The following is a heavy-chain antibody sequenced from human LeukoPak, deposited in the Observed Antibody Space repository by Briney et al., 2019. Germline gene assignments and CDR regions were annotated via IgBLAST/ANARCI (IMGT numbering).Heavy chain of an antibody. J-gene: IGHJ4*02. Sequence: ASVKASCKASGYTFTGYYMHWVRQAPGQGLEWMGWINPNSGGTNYAQKFQGRVTMTRDTSISTAYMELSRLRSDDTAVYYCARVFPPSIAAAGTNYWGQGTLVTVSS. CDR1: GYTFTGYY. CDR3: ARVFPPSIAAAGTNY. CDR2: INPNSGGT. V-gene: IGHV1-2*02. D-gene: IGHD6-13*01.